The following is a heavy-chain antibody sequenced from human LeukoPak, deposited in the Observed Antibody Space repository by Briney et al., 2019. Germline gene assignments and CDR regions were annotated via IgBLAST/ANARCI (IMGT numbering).Heavy chain of an antibody. J-gene: IGHJ6*02. Sequence: ASVKVSCKASGYTFTGYYMHWVRHAPGQGLEWMGWINPNSGGTNYAQKFQGRVTMTRDTSISTAYMELSRLRSDDTAVYYCAREFSGNPGYYGMDVWGQGTTVTVSS. CDR2: INPNSGGT. V-gene: IGHV1-2*02. CDR1: GYTFTGYY. D-gene: IGHD3-10*01. CDR3: AREFSGNPGYYGMDV.